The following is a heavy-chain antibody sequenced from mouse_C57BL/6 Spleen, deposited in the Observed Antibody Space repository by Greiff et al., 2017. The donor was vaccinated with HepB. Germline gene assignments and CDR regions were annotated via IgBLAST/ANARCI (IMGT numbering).Heavy chain of an antibody. CDR3: ARRIYYYGSEYFDV. CDR1: GYTFTDYY. CDR2: INTYNGGT. J-gene: IGHJ1*03. Sequence: VQLQQSGPVLVKPGASVKMSCKASGYTFTDYYMNWVKQSHGKSLEWIGVINTYNGGTSYNQKFKGKATLTVDKSSSTAYMELNSLTSEDSAVYYCARRIYYYGSEYFDVWGTGTTVTVSS. D-gene: IGHD1-1*01. V-gene: IGHV1-19*01.